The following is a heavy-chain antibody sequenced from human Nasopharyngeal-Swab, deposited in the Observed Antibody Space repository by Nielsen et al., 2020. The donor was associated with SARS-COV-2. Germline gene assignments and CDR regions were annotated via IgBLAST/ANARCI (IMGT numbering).Heavy chain of an antibody. CDR2: IWYDGSNK. Sequence: GGSLRLSCAASGFTFSSYGMHWVRQAPGKGLEWVAVIWYDGSNKYYADSVKGRFTISRDNSKNTLYLQMNSLRAEDTAVYYCARDTGFPGDGFDSWGQGTLVTVSS. V-gene: IGHV3-33*01. D-gene: IGHD2-8*02. CDR1: GFTFSSYG. J-gene: IGHJ4*02. CDR3: ARDTGFPGDGFDS.